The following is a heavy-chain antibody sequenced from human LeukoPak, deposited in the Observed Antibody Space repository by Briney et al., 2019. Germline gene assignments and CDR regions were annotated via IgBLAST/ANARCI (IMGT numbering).Heavy chain of an antibody. D-gene: IGHD2-21*01. V-gene: IGHV3-7*01. CDR2: IKQDGSEK. J-gene: IGHJ4*02. CDR3: AKFLPTHIVVANYYFDY. Sequence: PGGSLRLSCAASGFTFSSYWMSWVRQAPGKGLEWVANIKQDGSEKYYVDSVKGRFTISRDNAKNSLYLQINSLRAEDTAVYYCAKFLPTHIVVANYYFDYWGQGTLVTVSS. CDR1: GFTFSSYW.